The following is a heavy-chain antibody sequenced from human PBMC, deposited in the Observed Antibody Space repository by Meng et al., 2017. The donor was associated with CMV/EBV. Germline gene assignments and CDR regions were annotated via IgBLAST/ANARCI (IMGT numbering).Heavy chain of an antibody. D-gene: IGHD3-16*01. CDR1: GAAIKNYN. V-gene: IGHV4-4*07. CDR2: IQVIGHT. J-gene: IGHJ4*02. CDR3: AGSRPGGGACDY. Sequence: VRLQESGPGLVKPSETLSFTCIVSGAAIKNYNWNWVRQPAGQGLEWIGLIQVIGHTVYNPSLKSRVTVSLDASKSQFSLTLNSVTAAGTATYYCAGSRPGGGACDYWGQGILVTVSS.